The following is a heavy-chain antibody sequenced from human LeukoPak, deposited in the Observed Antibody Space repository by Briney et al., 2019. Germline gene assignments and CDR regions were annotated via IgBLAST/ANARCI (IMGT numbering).Heavy chain of an antibody. CDR1: GGSFSGYY. V-gene: IGHV4-34*01. Sequence: PSETLSLTCAVYGGSFSGYYWSWIRQPPGKGLEWIGEINHSGGTNYNPSLKSRVTISVDTSKNQFSLKLSSVTAADTAVYYCARRSKGGTMVRGVKGGYFDYWGQGTLVTVSS. J-gene: IGHJ4*02. CDR2: INHSGGT. CDR3: ARRSKGGTMVRGVKGGYFDY. D-gene: IGHD3-10*01.